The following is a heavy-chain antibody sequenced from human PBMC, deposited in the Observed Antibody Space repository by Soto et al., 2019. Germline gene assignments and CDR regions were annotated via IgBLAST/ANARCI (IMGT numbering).Heavy chain of an antibody. V-gene: IGHV4-31*03. J-gene: IGHJ4*02. CDR3: ARLSSSGWPIDS. CDR2: TYYSENT. Sequence: SETLSLTCTVSGGSISSGGYYWNWIRQHPGKGLEWIGYTYYSENTYYNPSLNSRITISADTSKNQFSLKLSSVTAADAAVYYCARLSSSGWPIDSWGQGTLVTVSS. D-gene: IGHD6-19*01. CDR1: GGSISSGGYY.